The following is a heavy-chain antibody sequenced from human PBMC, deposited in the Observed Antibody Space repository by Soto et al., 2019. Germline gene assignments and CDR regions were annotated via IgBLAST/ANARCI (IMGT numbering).Heavy chain of an antibody. D-gene: IGHD5-12*01. CDR1: GGSISSGGYY. J-gene: IGHJ6*02. V-gene: IGHV4-31*03. CDR2: IYYSGST. Sequence: SETLSLTCTVSGGSISSGGYYWSWIRQHPGKCLEWIGYIYYSGSTYYNPSLKSRVTISVDTSKNQFSLKLSSVTAADTAVYYCARATNYGMDVWGQGTTVTVSS. CDR3: ARATNYGMDV.